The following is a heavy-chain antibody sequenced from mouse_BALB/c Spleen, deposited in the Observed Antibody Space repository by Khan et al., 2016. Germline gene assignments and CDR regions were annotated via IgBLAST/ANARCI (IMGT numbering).Heavy chain of an antibody. Sequence: EVQLQESGPGLMKPSQSLSLTCTVTGYSITSDYAWNWIRQFPGNKLEWMGYINYSGDTHYNPSLKSRISITRDTSKNQSFLQLNSVTTEDAATXYCARGGCSWFTYWGQGTLVPVSA. CDR2: INYSGDT. V-gene: IGHV3-2*02. CDR1: GYSITSDYA. J-gene: IGHJ3*01. CDR3: ARGGCSWFTY. D-gene: IGHD3-3*01.